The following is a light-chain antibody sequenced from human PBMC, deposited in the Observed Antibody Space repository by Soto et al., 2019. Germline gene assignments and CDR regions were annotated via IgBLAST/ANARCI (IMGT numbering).Light chain of an antibody. CDR3: QQRSTWPPA. CDR2: SAS. J-gene: IGKJ2*01. V-gene: IGKV1-5*03. Sequence: DIQMTQSPSTLSASVGDTVTITCRASQSIRTWLAWYQQKPGKAPKLLIYSASTLESGVPSRFSGSGSGTEFTLTISSLEPEDFALYYCQQRSTWPPAFGQGTKLEIE. CDR1: QSIRTW.